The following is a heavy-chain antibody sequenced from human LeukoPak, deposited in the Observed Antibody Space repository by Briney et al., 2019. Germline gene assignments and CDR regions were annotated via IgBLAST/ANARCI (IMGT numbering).Heavy chain of an antibody. V-gene: IGHV3-30*01. CDR2: ISYDGSNK. CDR3: ARDTSYYYDSSGYFPFQH. J-gene: IGHJ1*01. Sequence: GGSLRLSCAASGFTFSSYAMHWVRQAPGKGLEWVAVISYDGSNKYYADSVKGRFTISRDNSKNTLYLQMNSLRAEDTAVYYCARDTSYYYDSSGYFPFQHWGQGTLVTVSS. CDR1: GFTFSSYA. D-gene: IGHD3-22*01.